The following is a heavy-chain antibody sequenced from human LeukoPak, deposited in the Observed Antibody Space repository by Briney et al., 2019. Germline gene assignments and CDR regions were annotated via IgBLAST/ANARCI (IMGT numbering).Heavy chain of an antibody. Sequence: GASVKVSCKASVYTFTSYDINWVRQATGQGLEWMGWMNPNSGNTGYAQKFQGRVTMTRNTSISTAYMELSSLRSEDTAVYYCARALGYCSGGSCYPLDYWGQGTLVTVSS. D-gene: IGHD2-15*01. J-gene: IGHJ4*02. CDR2: MNPNSGNT. CDR1: VYTFTSYD. V-gene: IGHV1-8*01. CDR3: ARALGYCSGGSCYPLDY.